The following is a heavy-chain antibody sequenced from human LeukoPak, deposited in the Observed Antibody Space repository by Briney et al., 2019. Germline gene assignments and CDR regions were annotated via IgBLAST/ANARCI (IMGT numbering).Heavy chain of an antibody. J-gene: IGHJ6*03. Sequence: ASVKVSCKASGYTFIAYYMHWVRQAPGQGLEWMGWINPNSGGTNYAQKFQGRVTMTRDTSISTAYMELRSLRSDDTAVYYCARDPTQAIYQLLSNYDFWSGYQGYYYYMDVWGKGTTVTVSS. CDR3: ARDPTQAIYQLLSNYDFWSGYQGYYYYMDV. D-gene: IGHD3-3*01. CDR1: GYTFIAYY. CDR2: INPNSGGT. V-gene: IGHV1-2*02.